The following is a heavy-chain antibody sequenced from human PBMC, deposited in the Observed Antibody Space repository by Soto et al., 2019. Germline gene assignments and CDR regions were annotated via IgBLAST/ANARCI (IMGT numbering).Heavy chain of an antibody. J-gene: IGHJ6*02. Sequence: GGSLRLSCAASGFTFSRFSVHWVRQAPGKGLAWVAVISYDGSNTHYAESVKGRFNISRDDSKNTVYLQMNNLRGEDSAVYYCARDHGMFLSYYYYGMDVWGQGTTVTVSS. V-gene: IGHV3-30-3*01. D-gene: IGHD3-10*02. CDR2: ISYDGSNT. CDR1: GFTFSRFS. CDR3: ARDHGMFLSYYYYGMDV.